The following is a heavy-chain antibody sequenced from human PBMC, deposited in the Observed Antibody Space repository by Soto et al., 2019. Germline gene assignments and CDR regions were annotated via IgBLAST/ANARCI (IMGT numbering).Heavy chain of an antibody. Sequence: EVQLLESGGGLVQPGGSLRLSCAASGFTFSSYAMSWVRQAPGKGLEWVSGISGSGVSTYYADSVKGRFTISRDNSKSTLYLQMNSLRAEDTAVYYCAKDRERIATCSLDYWGQGTLVTVSS. D-gene: IGHD6-13*01. J-gene: IGHJ4*02. CDR1: GFTFSSYA. CDR3: AKDRERIATCSLDY. V-gene: IGHV3-23*01. CDR2: ISGSGVST.